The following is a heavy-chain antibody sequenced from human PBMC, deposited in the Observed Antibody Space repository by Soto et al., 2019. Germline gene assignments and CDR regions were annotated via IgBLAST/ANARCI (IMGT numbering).Heavy chain of an antibody. CDR1: GFTFSSYC. D-gene: IGHD6-6*01. V-gene: IGHV3-33*01. J-gene: IGHJ6*02. CDR2: IGFDGSNQ. Sequence: GGALRLSCVASGFTFSSYCMHWFRQAPGKGVEGVAVIGFDGSNQYYGGSVKGRFTIARDNPKSTVFLQMNRLSAEDTAVYYCVRAQAVAARAAYHSHPMHVWGPGATVSVPS. CDR3: VRAQAVAARAAYHSHPMHV.